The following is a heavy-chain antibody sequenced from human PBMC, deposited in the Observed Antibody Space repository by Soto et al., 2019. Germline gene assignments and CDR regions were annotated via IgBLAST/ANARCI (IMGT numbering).Heavy chain of an antibody. V-gene: IGHV1-69*02. D-gene: IGHD3-9*01. Sequence: SVQVSCKASGGPFSSYTISWVRQAPGQRLEWIGRIIPILGIANYAQKFQGKVTITADKSTSTAYMQLSSLRSEDTAVYYDSSGLHGDLFTGYQFHNWGQ. CDR1: GGPFSSYT. J-gene: IGHJ6*01. CDR2: IIPILGIA. CDR3: SSGLHGDLFTGYQFHN.